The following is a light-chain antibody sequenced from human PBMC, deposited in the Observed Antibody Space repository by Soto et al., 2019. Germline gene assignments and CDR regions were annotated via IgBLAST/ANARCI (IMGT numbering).Light chain of an antibody. CDR3: LLDYSGVRV. CDR1: TGGVTSGHH. J-gene: IGLJ3*02. CDR2: DIS. V-gene: IGLV7-46*01. Sequence: QAVVTQEPSLTVSPGGTVTLTCGSSTGGVTSGHHPYWFQQKPGQAPRTLIYDISVEHSWTPARFSGSLLGGKAALTLSGAQPEDEAEYYCLLDYSGVRVFGGGTKVTVL.